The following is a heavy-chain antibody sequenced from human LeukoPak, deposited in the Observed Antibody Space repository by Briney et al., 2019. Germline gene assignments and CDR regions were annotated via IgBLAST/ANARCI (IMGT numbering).Heavy chain of an antibody. Sequence: PSETLSLTCTASGGSISSSSYYWGWIRQPPGKGLEWIGSAYYSGSTYHNPSLKSRVTISVDTPKNQLSLKLRSVTAADTAVYYCARDTYSHYGVWNYYGMDVWGQGTTVTVSS. CDR2: AYYSGST. V-gene: IGHV4-39*07. CDR1: GGSISSSSYY. CDR3: ARDTYSHYGVWNYYGMDV. J-gene: IGHJ6*02. D-gene: IGHD4-11*01.